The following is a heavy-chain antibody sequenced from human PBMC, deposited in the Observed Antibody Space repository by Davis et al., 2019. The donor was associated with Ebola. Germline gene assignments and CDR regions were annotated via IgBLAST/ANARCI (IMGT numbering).Heavy chain of an antibody. CDR1: GYTFTSYA. CDR3: ALLGYDILTGYRYFDY. D-gene: IGHD3-9*01. V-gene: IGHV1-46*01. J-gene: IGHJ4*02. Sequence: ASVKVSCKASGYTFTSYAMNWVRQAPGQGLEWMGIINPSGGSTSYAQKFQGRVTMTRDTSTSTVYMELSSLRSEDTAVYYCALLGYDILTGYRYFDYWGQGTLVTVSS. CDR2: INPSGGST.